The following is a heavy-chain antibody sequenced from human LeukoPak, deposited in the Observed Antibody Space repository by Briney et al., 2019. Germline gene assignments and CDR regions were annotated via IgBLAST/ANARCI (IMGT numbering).Heavy chain of an antibody. V-gene: IGHV3-11*01. CDR2: ISSSGSTI. CDR1: GFTFSDYY. CDR3: ARDPYYYDSSGYYAY. Sequence: GGSLRLSCAASGFTFSDYYMSWIRQAPGRGPEWVSYISSSGSTIYYADSVKGRFTISRDNAKNSLYLQMNSLRAEDTAVYYCARDPYYYDSSGYYAYWGQGTLVTVSS. J-gene: IGHJ4*02. D-gene: IGHD3-22*01.